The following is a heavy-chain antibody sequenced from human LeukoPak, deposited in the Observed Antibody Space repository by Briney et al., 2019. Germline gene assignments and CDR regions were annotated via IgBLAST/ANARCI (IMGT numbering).Heavy chain of an antibody. CDR2: ISSSGSTI. CDR3: ARDSGRHGFDY. CDR1: GFTFSSYE. J-gene: IGHJ4*02. Sequence: GGSLRLSCAASGFTFSSYEMNWVRQAPGKGLEWVSYISSSGSTIYYADSVKGRFTISRDNAKNSLYLQMNSLRAEDTAVYYCARDSGRHGFDYWGQGTLVTVSS. V-gene: IGHV3-48*03. D-gene: IGHD3-10*01.